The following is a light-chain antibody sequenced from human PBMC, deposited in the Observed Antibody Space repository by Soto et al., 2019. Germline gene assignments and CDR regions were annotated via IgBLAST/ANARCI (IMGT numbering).Light chain of an antibody. J-gene: IGLJ3*02. Sequence: QSALTQPASVSGSPGQSITISCTGTSSDVGGYDYVAWYQRHPGKAPKLMIYDVFNRPSGVSHRFSGSKSGNTASLTISGLHAEDEADYYCSSYARSRTLVFGGGTKLTVL. CDR2: DVF. V-gene: IGLV2-14*03. CDR1: SSDVGGYDY. CDR3: SSYARSRTLV.